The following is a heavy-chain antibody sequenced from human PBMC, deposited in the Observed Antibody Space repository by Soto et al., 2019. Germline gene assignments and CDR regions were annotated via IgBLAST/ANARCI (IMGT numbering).Heavy chain of an antibody. V-gene: IGHV4-61*01. J-gene: IGHJ4*02. D-gene: IGHD5-12*01. CDR2: IYYSGST. CDR1: GGSVSSGSYY. Sequence: SQTLSLTCTVSGGSVSSGSYYWSWIRQPPGKGLEWIGYIYYSGSTNYNPSLKSRVTISVDTSKNQFSLKLSSVTAADTDVYYCARGGRRDGYKFDYWGQGTLVTVSS. CDR3: ARGGRRDGYKFDY.